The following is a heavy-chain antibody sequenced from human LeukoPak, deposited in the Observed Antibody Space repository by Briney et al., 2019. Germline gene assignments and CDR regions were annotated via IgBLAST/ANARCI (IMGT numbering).Heavy chain of an antibody. D-gene: IGHD4-11*01. CDR1: GFTFSSYA. CDR3: AKGGPDYSNYGAPLPHPNDY. J-gene: IGHJ4*02. V-gene: IGHV3-23*01. Sequence: PGGSLRLSCAASGFTFSSYAMSWVRQAPGQGLEWVSAISGSGGSTYCADSVKGRFTISRDNSKNTLYLQMNSLRAEDTAVYYCAKGGPDYSNYGAPLPHPNDYWGQGTLVTVSS. CDR2: ISGSGGST.